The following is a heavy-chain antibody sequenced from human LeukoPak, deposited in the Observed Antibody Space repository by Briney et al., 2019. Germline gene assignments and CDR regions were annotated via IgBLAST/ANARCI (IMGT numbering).Heavy chain of an antibody. J-gene: IGHJ4*02. Sequence: PGGSLRPSCAASGFTFSSYAMSWVRQAPGKGLEWVSAISGSGGSTYYADSVKGRFTISRDNSKNTLYLQMNSLRAEDTAVYYCAKARRITMIVVVIKGGLDYWGQGTLVTVSS. CDR3: AKARRITMIVVVIKGGLDY. CDR1: GFTFSSYA. D-gene: IGHD3-22*01. CDR2: ISGSGGST. V-gene: IGHV3-23*01.